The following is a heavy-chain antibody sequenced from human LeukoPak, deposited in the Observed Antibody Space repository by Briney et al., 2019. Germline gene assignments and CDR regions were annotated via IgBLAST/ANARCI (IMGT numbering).Heavy chain of an antibody. CDR1: GFTFSSST. CDR3: ARDLNYHDSSGYYH. V-gene: IGHV3-21*01. J-gene: IGHJ5*02. CDR2: ISTSSTYI. D-gene: IGHD3-22*01. Sequence: PGGSLRLSCAAFGFTFSSSTMNWVRQAPGKGLEWVSSISTSSTYIYYADSVKGRFTISRDNAKNSLYLQMNSLRAEDTAVYYCARDLNYHDSSGYYHWGQGTLVTVSS.